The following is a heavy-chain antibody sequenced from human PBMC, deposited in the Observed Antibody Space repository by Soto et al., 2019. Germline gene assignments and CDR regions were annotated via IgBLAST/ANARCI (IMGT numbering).Heavy chain of an antibody. V-gene: IGHV1-69*01. CDR2: IIPIFGTA. CDR1: GGTFSSYA. J-gene: IGHJ3*02. CDR3: ATYDYGSGSYSTGDAFDI. D-gene: IGHD3-10*01. Sequence: QVQLVQSGAEVKKPGSSVKVSCKASGGTFSSYAISWVRQAPGQGLEWMGGIIPIFGTANYAQKFQVRVTITADESTSTAYMELSSLSSDNTAVYYCATYDYGSGSYSTGDAFDIWGQGTMVTVSS.